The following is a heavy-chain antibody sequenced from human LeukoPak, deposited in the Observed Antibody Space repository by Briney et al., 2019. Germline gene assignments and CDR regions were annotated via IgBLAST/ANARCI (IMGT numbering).Heavy chain of an antibody. CDR3: ARAAKWEFYHYYMDV. Sequence: GGCLRLSCVASEFTFSSYSMIWVRQAPGKGLDWISYISNGSGNRYYADSVKGRFTISRDNAKNLLYLQMNNLRADDTAVYYCARAAKWEFYHYYMDVWGKGTTVAVSS. D-gene: IGHD1-26*01. CDR1: EFTFSSYS. J-gene: IGHJ6*03. V-gene: IGHV3-48*01. CDR2: ISNGSGNR.